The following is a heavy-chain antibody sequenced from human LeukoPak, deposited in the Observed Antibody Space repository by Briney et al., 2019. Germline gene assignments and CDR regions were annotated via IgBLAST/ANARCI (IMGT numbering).Heavy chain of an antibody. J-gene: IGHJ4*02. CDR1: GGSISSSSYY. D-gene: IGHD4-23*01. CDR2: IYYSGST. V-gene: IGHV4-39*01. CDR3: ARHPDYGGNSGDFDY. Sequence: PSETLSLTCTVSGGSISSSSYYWGWIRQPPGKGLEWIGCIYYSGSTYYNPSLKSRVTISVDTSKNQFSLKLSSVAAADTAVYYCARHPDYGGNSGDFDYWGQGTLVTVSS.